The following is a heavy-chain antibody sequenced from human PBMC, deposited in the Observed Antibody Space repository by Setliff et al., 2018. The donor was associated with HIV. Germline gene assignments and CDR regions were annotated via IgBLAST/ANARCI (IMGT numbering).Heavy chain of an antibody. J-gene: IGHJ6*03. CDR1: GGSFRGYY. Sequence: SETLCLTCAVYGGSFRGYYGSWIRQPPGKGLEWIGEIKHSGDTNYNPSLKSRVTMSGDTSKTQFSLKLSSVTAADTAVYYCARDSSIVATTHYYYYMDVWGKGTTVTVSS. CDR2: IKHSGDT. D-gene: IGHD5-12*01. CDR3: ARDSSIVATTHYYYYMDV. V-gene: IGHV4-34*01.